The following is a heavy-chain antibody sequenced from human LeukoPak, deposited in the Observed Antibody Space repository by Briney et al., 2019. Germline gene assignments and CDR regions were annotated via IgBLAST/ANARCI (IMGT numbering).Heavy chain of an antibody. CDR2: IKKDGSEK. Sequence: PGGSLRLSCAASGFTFSSYWMSWVRQAPGKGLEGVADIKKDGSEKYYVDSVKGRFTISRDNAKNSLYLQMNSLRAEDTAVYYCARGGYFDWFDAFDIWGQGTMVTVSS. V-gene: IGHV3-7*01. J-gene: IGHJ3*02. CDR3: ARGGYFDWFDAFDI. CDR1: GFTFSSYW. D-gene: IGHD3-9*01.